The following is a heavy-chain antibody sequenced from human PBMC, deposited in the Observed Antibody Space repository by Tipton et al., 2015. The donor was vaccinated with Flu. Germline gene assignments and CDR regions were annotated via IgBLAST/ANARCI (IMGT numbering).Heavy chain of an antibody. Sequence: LRLSCTVSGGSISTYYWSWIRQPPGKGLEWIGLINYNGGTDYNPSLKSRVTISVDTSKNQFSLELRSVTAADTAVYYCARIYYYGSGDYCLDSWGQGTLVTVSS. V-gene: IGHV4-59*08. CDR2: INYNGGT. CDR3: ARIYYYGSGDYCLDS. D-gene: IGHD3-10*01. CDR1: GGSISTYY. J-gene: IGHJ4*02.